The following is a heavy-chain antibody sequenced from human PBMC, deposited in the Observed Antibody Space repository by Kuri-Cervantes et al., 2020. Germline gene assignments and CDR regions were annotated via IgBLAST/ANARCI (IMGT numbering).Heavy chain of an antibody. Sequence: SETLSLTCAVYGESFSDYYWSWIRQPPGKGLEWIGEINHSGSTNYSPSLKSRVTISVDTSKNQFSLKLSSVTAADTAVYYCARDAQYYGSGSYPHYYMDVWGKGTTVTVSS. J-gene: IGHJ6*03. CDR1: GESFSDYY. CDR3: ARDAQYYGSGSYPHYYMDV. V-gene: IGHV4-34*01. D-gene: IGHD3-10*01. CDR2: INHSGST.